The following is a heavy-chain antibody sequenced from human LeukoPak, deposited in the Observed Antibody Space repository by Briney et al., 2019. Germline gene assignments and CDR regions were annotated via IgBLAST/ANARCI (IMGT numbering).Heavy chain of an antibody. J-gene: IGHJ3*02. V-gene: IGHV3-7*01. CDR1: GLTFSNYW. CDR3: ARDLDHSSGYLDAFDI. D-gene: IGHD3-22*01. Sequence: PGGSLRLSCAASGLTFSNYWMSWVRQAPGKGLEWVANIKQDGGDKYYVDSVKGRFTISRDNAKNSVYLQMNSLRAEDTAVYYCARDLDHSSGYLDAFDIWGQGTMVTVSS. CDR2: IKQDGGDK.